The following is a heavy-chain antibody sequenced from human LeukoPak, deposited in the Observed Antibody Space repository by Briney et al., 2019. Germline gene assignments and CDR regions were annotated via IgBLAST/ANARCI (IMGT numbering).Heavy chain of an antibody. CDR2: ISSSSYYI. V-gene: IGHV3-21*01. CDR3: ARSPSPRQQLGY. J-gene: IGHJ4*02. CDR1: GFTFGDYA. Sequence: GGSLRLSCTASGFTFGDYAMSWFRQAPGKGLEWVSSISSSSYYIFYADSVKGRFTISRDNAKNSLYLQMNSLRAEDTAVYYCARSPSPRQQLGYWGRGTLVTVSS. D-gene: IGHD6-13*01.